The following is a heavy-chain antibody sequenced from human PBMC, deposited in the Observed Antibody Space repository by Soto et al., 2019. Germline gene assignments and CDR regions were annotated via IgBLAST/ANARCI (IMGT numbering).Heavy chain of an antibody. D-gene: IGHD3-22*01. CDR3: ASGSPYYYDSSGHFDY. CDR2: IYYSGST. CDR1: CGSISSYY. Sequence: PSDTLSLTCAVSCGSISSYYWSWIRQPPGKGLEWIGYIYYSGSTNYNPPLKSRATISVDTSKNQFSLKLSSVTAADTAVYYCASGSPYYYDSSGHFDYWGQGTLVTVSS. J-gene: IGHJ4*02. V-gene: IGHV4-59*07.